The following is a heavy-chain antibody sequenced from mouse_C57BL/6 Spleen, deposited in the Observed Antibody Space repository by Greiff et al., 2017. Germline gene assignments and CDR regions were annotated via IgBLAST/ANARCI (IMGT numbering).Heavy chain of an antibody. CDR2: INPSTGGT. D-gene: IGHD2-1*01. CDR3: AREGNVYAMDY. Sequence: VQLKESGPELVKPGASVKISCTASGYSFTGYYMNWVKQSPEKSLEWIGEINPSTGGTTYNQKFKAKATLTVDKSSSTAYIQLKSLTSEDSAVYYCAREGNVYAMDYWGQGTSVTVSS. J-gene: IGHJ4*01. CDR1: GYSFTGYY. V-gene: IGHV1-42*01.